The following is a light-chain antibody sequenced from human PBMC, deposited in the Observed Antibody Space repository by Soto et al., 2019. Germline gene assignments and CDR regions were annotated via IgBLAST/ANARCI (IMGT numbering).Light chain of an antibody. CDR3: GSYTNSSNYV. CDR2: DVS. Sequence: QSALTPPASVSGSPGQSITISCTGTSSDVGGYNYVSWYQQYPGKAPKLMIYDVSTRPSGVSDRFSGYKSGNTASLTISGLRAEDEADYYCGSYTNSSNYVFGPGTKVTV. J-gene: IGLJ1*01. V-gene: IGLV2-14*03. CDR1: SSDVGGYNY.